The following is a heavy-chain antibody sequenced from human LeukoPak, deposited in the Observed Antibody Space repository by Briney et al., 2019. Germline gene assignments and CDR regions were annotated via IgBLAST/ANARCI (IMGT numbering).Heavy chain of an antibody. CDR1: AFTFSNYA. Sequence: GGSLRLSCAASAFTFSNYAMSWVRQAPGKGLEWVAVISYDGSNKYYADSVKGRFTISRDNSKNTLYLQMNSLRAEDTAVYYCARDQYDILTGYSGVFDYWGQGTLVTVSS. V-gene: IGHV3-30-3*01. CDR3: ARDQYDILTGYSGVFDY. J-gene: IGHJ4*02. D-gene: IGHD3-9*01. CDR2: ISYDGSNK.